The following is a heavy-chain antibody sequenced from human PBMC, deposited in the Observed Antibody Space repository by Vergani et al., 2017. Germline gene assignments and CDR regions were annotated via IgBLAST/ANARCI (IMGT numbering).Heavy chain of an antibody. J-gene: IGHJ3*02. CDR2: ITGGGTTI. CDR3: ARDPDLYYDFWSGYYTGIGAFDI. CDR1: GFTFSSYE. V-gene: IGHV3-48*03. D-gene: IGHD3-3*01. Sequence: EVQLVESGGGLVQPGGSLRLSCAASGFTFSSYEMNWVRQAPGKGLEWLSYITGGGTTIYYADSVKGRFTISRDNAKNSLYLQMNSLRAEDTAVYYCARDPDLYYDFWSGYYTGIGAFDIWGQGTMVTVSS.